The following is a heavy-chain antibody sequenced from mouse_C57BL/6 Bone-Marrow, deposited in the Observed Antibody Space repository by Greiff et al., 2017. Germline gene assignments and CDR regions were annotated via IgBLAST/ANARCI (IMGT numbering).Heavy chain of an antibody. CDR1: GYTFTSYG. CDR2: IYPGRGNT. J-gene: IGHJ2*01. CDR3: ARPDY. V-gene: IGHV1-81*01. Sequence: QVQLKQSGAELARPGASVKLSCKASGYTFTSYGISWVKQRTGQGLEWIGEIYPGRGNTYYNEKFKGKATLTADKSSSTAYMELRSLTSEDTAVYFCARPDYWGQGTTLTDSS.